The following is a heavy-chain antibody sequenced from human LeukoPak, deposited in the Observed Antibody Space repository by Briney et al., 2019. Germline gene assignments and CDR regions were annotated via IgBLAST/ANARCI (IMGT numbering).Heavy chain of an antibody. Sequence: ASVKVSCKASGYTFTSYGISWVRQAPGQGLEWMGWISAYNGNTNHAQKLQGRVTMTTDTSTSTAYMELRSLRSDDTAVYYCARDPITMVRGVIRENWFDPWGQGTLVTVSS. CDR2: ISAYNGNT. J-gene: IGHJ5*02. CDR3: ARDPITMVRGVIRENWFDP. D-gene: IGHD3-10*01. V-gene: IGHV1-18*01. CDR1: GYTFTSYG.